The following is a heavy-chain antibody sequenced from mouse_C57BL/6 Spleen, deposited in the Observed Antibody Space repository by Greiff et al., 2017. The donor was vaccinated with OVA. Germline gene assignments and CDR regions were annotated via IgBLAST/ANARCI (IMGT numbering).Heavy chain of an antibody. D-gene: IGHD4-1*01. Sequence: EVQRVESGPELVKPGASVKISCKASGYSFTGYYMNWVKQSPEKSLEWIGEINPSTGGTTYNQKFKAKATLTVDKSSSTAYMQLKSLTSEDSAVYYCARSANWDKSGDFDYWGQGTTLTVSS. CDR1: GYSFTGYY. J-gene: IGHJ2*01. CDR2: INPSTGGT. V-gene: IGHV1-42*01. CDR3: ARSANWDKSGDFDY.